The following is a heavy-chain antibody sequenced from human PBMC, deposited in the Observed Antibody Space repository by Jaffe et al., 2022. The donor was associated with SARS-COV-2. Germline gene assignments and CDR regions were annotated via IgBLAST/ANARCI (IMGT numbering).Heavy chain of an antibody. D-gene: IGHD6-19*01. V-gene: IGHV3-13*01. CDR3: ARGFSWLAREDYGMDV. CDR2: IGTAGDT. J-gene: IGHJ6*02. Sequence: EVQLVESGGGLVQPGGSLRLSCAASGFTFSSYDMHWVRQATGKGLEWVSAIGTAGDTYYPGSVKGRFTISRENAKNSLYLQMNSLRAGDTAVYYCARGFSWLAREDYGMDVWGQGTTVTVSS. CDR1: GFTFSSYD.